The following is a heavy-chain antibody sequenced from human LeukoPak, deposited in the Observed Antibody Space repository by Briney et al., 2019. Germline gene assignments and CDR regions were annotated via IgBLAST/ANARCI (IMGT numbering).Heavy chain of an antibody. CDR3: ARAGGYSYGYVDY. CDR2: ISGSGGST. V-gene: IGHV3-23*01. D-gene: IGHD5-18*01. CDR1: GFTFSSYA. Sequence: PGGSLRLSCAASGFTFSSYAMSWVRQAPGKGLEWVSAISGSGGSTYYADSVKGRFAISRDNSKNTLYLQMNSLRAEDTAVYYCARAGGYSYGYVDYWGQGTLVTVSS. J-gene: IGHJ4*02.